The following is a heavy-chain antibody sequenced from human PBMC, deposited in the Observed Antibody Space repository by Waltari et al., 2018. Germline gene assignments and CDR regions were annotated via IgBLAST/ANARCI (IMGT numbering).Heavy chain of an antibody. D-gene: IGHD6-19*01. J-gene: IGHJ4*02. V-gene: IGHV1-69*15. CDR3: ASVGYSSGWYMFDY. CDR2: IIPIFGTA. CDR1: GGTFSTYA. Sequence: QVQLVQSGAEVKKPGSSVKVSCTAPGGTFSTYAISWVRQAPGQGLEWRGRIIPIFGTANYAQKFQGRVTITADESTSTAYMELSSLRSEDTAVYYCASVGYSSGWYMFDYWGQGTLVTVSS.